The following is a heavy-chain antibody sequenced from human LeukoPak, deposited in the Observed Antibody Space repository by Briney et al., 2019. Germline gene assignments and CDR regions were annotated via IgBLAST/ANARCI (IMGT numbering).Heavy chain of an antibody. Sequence: GGSLTLSCAASGIILSSYWMSWVRQAPGKGLEWVANIKQDGSEKWYVDSVKGRFTISRDSAKNSLYLQMNSLRVEDTAVYYCAREFRSGYNSRWFDYWGQGTLVTVSS. D-gene: IGHD6-19*01. CDR3: AREFRSGYNSRWFDY. CDR2: IKQDGSEK. J-gene: IGHJ5*01. CDR1: GIILSSYW. V-gene: IGHV3-7*01.